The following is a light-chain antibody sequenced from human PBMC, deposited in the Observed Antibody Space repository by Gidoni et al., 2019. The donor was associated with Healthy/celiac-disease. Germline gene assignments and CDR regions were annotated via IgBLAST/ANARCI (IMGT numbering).Light chain of an antibody. CDR2: AAS. CDR3: QQSYSTPLT. J-gene: IGKJ4*01. Sequence: DIQMTQSPSSLSASVGDRVTITCRAIQSISSYLNWYQQKPGNAPKLLIYAASSLQRGVPSRFSGSGSGTDFTLTISSLQPEDFATYYCQQSYSTPLTFGGWTKVEIK. CDR1: QSISSY. V-gene: IGKV1-39*01.